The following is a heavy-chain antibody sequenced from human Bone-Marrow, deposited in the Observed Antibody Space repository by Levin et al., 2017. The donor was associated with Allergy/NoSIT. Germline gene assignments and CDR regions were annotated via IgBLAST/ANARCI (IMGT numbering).Heavy chain of an antibody. D-gene: IGHD6-19*01. CDR3: AKVSGIAVAGNFDY. CDR1: GFTFSSYA. Sequence: GESLKISCAASGFTFSSYAMSWVRQAPGKGLEWVSAISGSGGSTYYADSVKGRFTISRDNSKNTLYLQMNSLRAEDTAVYYCAKVSGIAVAGNFDYWGQGTLVTVSS. J-gene: IGHJ4*02. CDR2: ISGSGGST. V-gene: IGHV3-23*01.